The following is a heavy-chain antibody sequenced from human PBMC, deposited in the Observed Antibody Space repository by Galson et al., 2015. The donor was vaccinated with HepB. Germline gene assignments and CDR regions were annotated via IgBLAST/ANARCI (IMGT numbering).Heavy chain of an antibody. CDR1: GFTFDDYA. CDR3: AKDRYSNYGPYYFDC. J-gene: IGHJ4*02. CDR2: ISWNSGSI. V-gene: IGHV3-9*01. Sequence: SLRLSCAASGFTFDDYAMHWVRQAPGKGLEWVSGISWNSGSIGYADSVKGRFTISRDNAKNSLYLQMNSLRAEDTALYYCAKDRYSNYGPYYFDCWGQGPLVTVSS. D-gene: IGHD4-11*01.